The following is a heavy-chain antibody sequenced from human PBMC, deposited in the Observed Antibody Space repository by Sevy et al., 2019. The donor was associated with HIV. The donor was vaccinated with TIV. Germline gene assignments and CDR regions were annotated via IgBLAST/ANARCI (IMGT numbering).Heavy chain of an antibody. CDR2: IYHSGST. D-gene: IGHD5-18*01. CDR3: ARFDTAMREGAFDI. J-gene: IGHJ3*02. CDR1: GGSISSGGYS. V-gene: IGHV4-30-2*01. Sequence: SETLSLTCAVSGGSISSGGYSWSWIRQPPGKGLEGIGYIYHSGSTYYNPSLKSRVTISVDRSKNQFSLKLSSVTAADTAVYYCARFDTAMREGAFDIWGQGTMVTVSS.